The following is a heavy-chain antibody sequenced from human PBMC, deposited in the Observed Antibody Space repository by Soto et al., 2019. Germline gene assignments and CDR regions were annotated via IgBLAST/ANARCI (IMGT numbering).Heavy chain of an antibody. CDR2: IYPGDSDT. J-gene: IGHJ3*02. CDR1: GYSFTNYW. V-gene: IGHV5-51*01. Sequence: GESLKISCKGSGYSFTNYWIAWVRQMPGQGLEWMGIIYPGDSDTTYNPSVQSHVTISVDKSISTAYLQWASLEASDTAMYYCARQKLWMATINNDAFDIWGQGTMVTVSS. D-gene: IGHD2-21*01. CDR3: ARQKLWMATINNDAFDI.